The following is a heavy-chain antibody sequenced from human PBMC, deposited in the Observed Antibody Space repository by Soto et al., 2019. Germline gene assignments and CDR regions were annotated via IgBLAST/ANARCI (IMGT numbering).Heavy chain of an antibody. CDR1: GGSISSGNYY. J-gene: IGHJ6*02. CDR2: IYHSGDT. V-gene: IGHV4-30-4*01. CDR3: ASSYCGGDCYYYYWYGREV. D-gene: IGHD2-21*01. Sequence: SETLSLTCTVSGGSISSGNYYWSWIRQPPGKGLEWIGYIYHSGDTFYNPPLKSRLSISLHTSKNQFSLRLDSVTAADTGVYYCASSYCGGDCYYYYWYGREVWGQGTAVTVSS.